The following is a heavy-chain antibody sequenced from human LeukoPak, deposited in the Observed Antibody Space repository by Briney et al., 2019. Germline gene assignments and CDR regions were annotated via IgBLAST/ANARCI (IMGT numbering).Heavy chain of an antibody. J-gene: IGHJ4*02. V-gene: IGHV6-1*01. Sequence: SQTLSLTCAISGDSVSSHGAAWNWIRQSPSRGLEWLGRTYYRSRWLNDYAVSVKSRITINPDTSKNQFSLQLSSVTAADTAVYYCARGRLPRGHFDYWGQGTLVTVSS. CDR3: ARGRLPRGHFDY. CDR1: GDSVSSHGAA. D-gene: IGHD3-10*01. CDR2: TYYRSRWLN.